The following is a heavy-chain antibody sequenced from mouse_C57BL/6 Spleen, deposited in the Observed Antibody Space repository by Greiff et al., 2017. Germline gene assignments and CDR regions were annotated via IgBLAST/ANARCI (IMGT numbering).Heavy chain of an antibody. CDR3: AQGITTVVASYWYFDV. CDR1: GYTFTDYY. J-gene: IGHJ1*03. D-gene: IGHD1-1*01. V-gene: IGHV1-77*01. Sequence: VQLQESGAELVKPGASVKISCKASGYTFTDYYINWVKQRPGQGLEWIGKIGPGSGSTYYNEKFKGKATLTADKSSSTAYMQLSSLTSEDSAVYFCAQGITTVVASYWYFDVWGTGTTVTVSS. CDR2: IGPGSGST.